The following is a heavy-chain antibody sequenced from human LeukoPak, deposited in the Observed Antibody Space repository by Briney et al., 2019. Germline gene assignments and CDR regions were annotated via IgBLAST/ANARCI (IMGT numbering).Heavy chain of an antibody. D-gene: IGHD6-19*01. CDR2: ITSSGDTT. CDR3: ATPSSGWSPFDY. V-gene: IGHV3-23*01. CDR1: GFNFNNYP. J-gene: IGHJ4*02. Sequence: PGGSLRLSCAASGFNFNNYPMSWVRQAPGKGLEWVSAITSSGDTTYYADSVRGRFTISRDNSKNTLYLQMNSLRAEDTAVYYCATPSSGWSPFDYWGQGTLVTVSS.